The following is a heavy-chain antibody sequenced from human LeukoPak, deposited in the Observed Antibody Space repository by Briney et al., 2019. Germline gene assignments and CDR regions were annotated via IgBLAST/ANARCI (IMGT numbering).Heavy chain of an antibody. J-gene: IGHJ4*02. CDR3: ARGGYSGYGPYFDY. V-gene: IGHV4-59*01. Sequence: SETLSLTCTVSGGSISSYYWSWIRQPPGKGLEWIGYIYYSGSTNCNPSLKSRVTISVDTSKNQFSLKLSSVTAADTAVYYCARGGYSGYGPYFDYWGQGTLVTVSS. CDR1: GGSISSYY. CDR2: IYYSGST. D-gene: IGHD5-12*01.